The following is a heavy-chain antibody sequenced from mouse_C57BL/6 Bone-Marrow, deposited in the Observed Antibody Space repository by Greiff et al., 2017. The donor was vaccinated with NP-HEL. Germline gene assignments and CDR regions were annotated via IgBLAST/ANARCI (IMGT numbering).Heavy chain of an antibody. Sequence: QVQLQQPGAELVKPGASVKMSCKASGYTFTSYWITWVKQRPGQGLEWIGDIYPGSGSTNYNEQFKSKATLTVDTSSSTAYMQLSSLTSEDSAVYYCARALHYYGSSWFAYWGQGTLVTVSA. CDR2: IYPGSGST. D-gene: IGHD1-1*01. CDR3: ARALHYYGSSWFAY. CDR1: GYTFTSYW. V-gene: IGHV1-55*01. J-gene: IGHJ3*01.